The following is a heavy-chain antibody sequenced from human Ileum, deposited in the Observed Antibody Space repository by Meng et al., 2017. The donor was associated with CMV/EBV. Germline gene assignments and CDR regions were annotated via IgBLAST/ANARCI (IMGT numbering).Heavy chain of an antibody. CDR1: RGSVTSGDSY. J-gene: IGHJ6*02. Sequence: GSLRLSCSVSRGSVTSGDSYWTWVRQYPGKGLEWIGNIYYSGSINYNPSLKSRVTISTDTSKNQFSLKLSSVTAADTAVYYCARDGTSGADAMDVWGQGTTVTVSS. CDR2: IYYSGSI. D-gene: IGHD3-10*01. V-gene: IGHV4-61*08. CDR3: ARDGTSGADAMDV.